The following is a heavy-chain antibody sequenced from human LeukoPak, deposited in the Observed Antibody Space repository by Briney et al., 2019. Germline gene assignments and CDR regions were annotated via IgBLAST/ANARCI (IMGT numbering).Heavy chain of an antibody. CDR1: GGSISTSSYY. D-gene: IGHD3-22*01. V-gene: IGHV4-39*07. CDR3: AREWIHYYDSSGYFDY. J-gene: IGHJ4*02. Sequence: SETLSLTCTVSGGSISTSSYYWGWIRQPPGKGLEWIGSIYYSGSTYYNPSLKSRVTISADTSKNQFSLKLNSVTAADTALYYCAREWIHYYDSSGYFDYWGQGTLVTVSS. CDR2: IYYSGST.